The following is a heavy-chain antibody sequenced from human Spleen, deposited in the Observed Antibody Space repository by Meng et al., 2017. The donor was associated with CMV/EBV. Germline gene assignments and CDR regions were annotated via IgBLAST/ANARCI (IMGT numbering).Heavy chain of an antibody. Sequence: ASVKVSCKASGYTFIGSFIHWVRQAPGQGLEWMAWINPYNGSTYFAQRFQGRVTMTRDTSISTAYMELSRLTSDDTAVYYCARDLAGDAFDMWGQGTMVIVSS. D-gene: IGHD6-19*01. CDR3: ARDLAGDAFDM. V-gene: IGHV1-2*02. CDR1: GYTFIGSF. J-gene: IGHJ3*02. CDR2: INPYNGST.